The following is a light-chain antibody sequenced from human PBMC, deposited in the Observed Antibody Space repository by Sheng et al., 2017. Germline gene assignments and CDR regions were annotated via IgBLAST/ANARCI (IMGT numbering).Light chain of an antibody. Sequence: EKVMTQSPATLSVSPGERATLSCRASQSVGNKLAWYQQKPGQPPRLLMYGASARATGIPARFIASGSGTEFTLTISSLQSGDFAVYYCQQYEKWPLNFGGGTKVEIK. V-gene: IGKV3-15*01. CDR1: QSVGNK. J-gene: IGKJ4*01. CDR2: GAS. CDR3: QQYEKWPLN.